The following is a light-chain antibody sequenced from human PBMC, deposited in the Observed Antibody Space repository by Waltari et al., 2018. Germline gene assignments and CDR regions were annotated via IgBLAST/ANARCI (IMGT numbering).Light chain of an antibody. J-gene: IGKJ4*01. CDR1: QTITGSW. CDR2: GAS. V-gene: IGKV3-20*01. Sequence: GERVTVSCRASQTITGSWLTWYHQKPGQAPRLLIYGASNRAPGIPDRFSGSGSGTDFTLTISRLEPEDSAVYYCQQYDGSVVTFGGGTKVEIK. CDR3: QQYDGSVVT.